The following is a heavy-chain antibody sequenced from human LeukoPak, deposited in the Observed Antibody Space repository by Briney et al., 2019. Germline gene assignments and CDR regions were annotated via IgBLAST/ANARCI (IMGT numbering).Heavy chain of an antibody. D-gene: IGHD6-19*01. CDR3: ATGYTSGTRIDY. CDR2: ISSSSSDI. Sequence: GSLRLSCAASGFTFSAFSMNWVRQAPGKGLEWVSAISSSSSDIYYTDSVKGRFTISRANANNFLYLQVSSLRAEDTAVYYCATGYTSGTRIDYWGQGTLVSVSS. V-gene: IGHV3-21*01. CDR1: GFTFSAFS. J-gene: IGHJ4*02.